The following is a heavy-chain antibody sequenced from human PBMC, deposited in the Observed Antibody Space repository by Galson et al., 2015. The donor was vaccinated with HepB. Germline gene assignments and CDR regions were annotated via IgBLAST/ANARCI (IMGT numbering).Heavy chain of an antibody. J-gene: IGHJ6*02. D-gene: IGHD2-2*01. V-gene: IGHV1-2*02. Sequence: SVKVSCKASGYTFTDYYVHWVRQAPGQGLEWVGWIDPSFGDTKYAQKFQGKATMTRDTSINTVYMEVSGLRSDDTAVYYCARQYHVTLSYYYALDVWGQGTTVTVSS. CDR1: GYTFTDYY. CDR2: IDPSFGDT. CDR3: ARQYHVTLSYYYALDV.